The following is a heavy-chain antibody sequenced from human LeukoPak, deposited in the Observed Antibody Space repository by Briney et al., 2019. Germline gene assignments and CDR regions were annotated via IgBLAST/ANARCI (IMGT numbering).Heavy chain of an antibody. CDR2: IYYSGST. J-gene: IGHJ3*02. V-gene: IGHV4-59*01. CDR3: ARALSYYDSSGYGGDAFDI. D-gene: IGHD3-22*01. Sequence: SETLSLTCTVSGGSISSYYWNWIRQPPGKGLEWIGYIYYSGSTNYNPSLKSRVTISVDTSKNQFSLKLSSVTAADTGVYYCARALSYYDSSGYGGDAFDIWGQGTMVTVSS. CDR1: GGSISSYY.